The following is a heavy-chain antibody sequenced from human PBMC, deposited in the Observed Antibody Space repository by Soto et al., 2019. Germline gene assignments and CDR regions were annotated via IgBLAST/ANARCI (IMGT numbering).Heavy chain of an antibody. CDR2: IYYSGST. J-gene: IGHJ3*02. Sequence: QVQLQESGPGLVKPSQTLSLTCTVSGGSISSGGYYWSWIRQHPGKGLEWIGYIYYSGSTYYNPSLKSRIIIPVDTSKTQCSLKLSSVTAADTAVYYCASDLGNLWAFDIWGQGTMVTVSS. CDR3: ASDLGNLWAFDI. V-gene: IGHV4-31*03. CDR1: GGSISSGGYY. D-gene: IGHD2-21*01.